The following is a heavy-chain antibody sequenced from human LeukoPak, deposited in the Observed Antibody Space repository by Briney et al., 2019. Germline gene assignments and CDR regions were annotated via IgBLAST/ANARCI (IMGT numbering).Heavy chain of an antibody. Sequence: PGRSLRLSCAASGFTFSSYAMSWVRQAPGKGLEWVSAISGSGGSTYYADSVKGRFTISRDNSKNTLYLQMNSLRAEDTAVYYCTRLLYSSGWYGIHWGQGTLVTVSS. V-gene: IGHV3-23*01. D-gene: IGHD6-19*01. J-gene: IGHJ4*02. CDR3: TRLLYSSGWYGIH. CDR1: GFTFSSYA. CDR2: ISGSGGST.